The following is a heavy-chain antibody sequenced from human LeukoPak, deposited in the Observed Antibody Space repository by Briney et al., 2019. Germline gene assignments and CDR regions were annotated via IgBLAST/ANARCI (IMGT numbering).Heavy chain of an antibody. CDR1: GGSISSGGYS. Sequence: SETLSLTCAVSGGSISSGGYSWSWIRQPPGKGLEWIGYIYHSGSTYYNPSLKSRVTISVDTSKNQFSLKLSSVTAADTAVYYCARVVVITTDWFDPWGQGTLVTVSS. CDR3: ARVVVITTDWFDP. V-gene: IGHV4-30-2*01. CDR2: IYHSGST. D-gene: IGHD3-22*01. J-gene: IGHJ5*02.